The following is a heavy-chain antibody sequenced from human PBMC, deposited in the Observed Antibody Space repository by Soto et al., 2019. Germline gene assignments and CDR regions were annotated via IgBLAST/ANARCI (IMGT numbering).Heavy chain of an antibody. V-gene: IGHV1-18*01. CDR3: ARGRDGDY. CDR2: ISAHNGNT. D-gene: IGHD6-6*01. J-gene: IGHJ4*02. CDR1: GYTFTTYG. Sequence: QVHLVQSGAEVKKPGASVKVSCKGSGYTFTTYGITWVRQAPGQGLEWMGWISAHNGNTNYAQKLQGRVTVPRDTSTSTAYMELRSLRSDDTAVYYCARGRDGDYWGQGALVTVSS.